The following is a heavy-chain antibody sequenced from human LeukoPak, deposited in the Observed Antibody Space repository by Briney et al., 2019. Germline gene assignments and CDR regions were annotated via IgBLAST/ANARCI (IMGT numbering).Heavy chain of an antibody. CDR1: GFTFGGYA. J-gene: IGHJ4*02. V-gene: IGHV3-49*03. Sequence: GGSLRLSCTASGFTFGGYAMSWFRQAPGKGLEWVGFIRSKAYGGTTEYAASVKGRFTISRDDSKSIAYLQMNSLKTEDTAVYYCTRDVRVGATYWGQGTLVTVSS. D-gene: IGHD1-26*01. CDR3: TRDVRVGATY. CDR2: IRSKAYGGTT.